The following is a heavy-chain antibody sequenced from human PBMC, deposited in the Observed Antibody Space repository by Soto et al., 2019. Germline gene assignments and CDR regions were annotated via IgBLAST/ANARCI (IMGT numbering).Heavy chain of an antibody. CDR1: GGTFSSYA. Sequence: ASVKVSCKASGGTFSSYAISWVRQAPGQGLEWMGGIIPIFGTADYSQKFQGRVTITADESTSTAYMELSSLRSEDTAVYYCARVHCTNGVCSDFDYWGQGTLVTVSS. CDR2: IIPIFGTA. V-gene: IGHV1-69*13. J-gene: IGHJ4*02. D-gene: IGHD2-8*01. CDR3: ARVHCTNGVCSDFDY.